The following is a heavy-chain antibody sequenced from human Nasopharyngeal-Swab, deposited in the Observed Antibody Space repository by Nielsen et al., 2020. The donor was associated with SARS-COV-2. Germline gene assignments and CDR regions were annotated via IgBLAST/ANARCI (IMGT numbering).Heavy chain of an antibody. Sequence: WIRQPPGKGLEWIGEINHSGSTNYNPSLKSRVTISVDTSKKQFSLKLSSLTAADTAVYYCARGRDYGDYVDYFDYWGQGTLVTVSS. D-gene: IGHD4-17*01. CDR2: INHSGST. CDR3: ARGRDYGDYVDYFDY. J-gene: IGHJ4*02. V-gene: IGHV4-34*01.